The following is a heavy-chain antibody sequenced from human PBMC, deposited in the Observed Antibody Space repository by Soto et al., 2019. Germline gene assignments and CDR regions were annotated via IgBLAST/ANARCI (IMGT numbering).Heavy chain of an antibody. CDR1: GYTFTSYG. CDR3: ARVVWGTAAMGRWFDP. Sequence: QVQLVQSGAEVKKPGASVKVSCKASGYTFTSYGISWVRQAPGQGLEWMGWISAYNGNTNYAQKLQGRVTMTTDTAASPAYMELRSLRSDYTALYYCARVVWGTAAMGRWFDPWGQGTLVTGSS. CDR2: ISAYNGNT. J-gene: IGHJ5*02. D-gene: IGHD2-2*01. V-gene: IGHV1-18*01.